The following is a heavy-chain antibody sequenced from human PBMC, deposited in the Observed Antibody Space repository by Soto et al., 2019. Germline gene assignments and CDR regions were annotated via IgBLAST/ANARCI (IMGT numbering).Heavy chain of an antibody. V-gene: IGHV4-30-4*01. J-gene: IGHJ4*02. Sequence: QVQLQESGPGLVKPSQTLSLTCTVSRVSINSGDYYWSWIRQPPGKGLEWIGYIYYSGSTYYNPSLKGRVTMSVGTSTNQFSLKLSSVTAADTAVYYCARAPYGYCSGGRCYTFDSWGQGTLVTVSS. D-gene: IGHD2-15*01. CDR2: IYYSGST. CDR3: ARAPYGYCSGGRCYTFDS. CDR1: RVSINSGDYY.